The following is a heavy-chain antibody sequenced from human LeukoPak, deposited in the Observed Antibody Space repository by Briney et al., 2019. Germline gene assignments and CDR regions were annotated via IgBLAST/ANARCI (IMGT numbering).Heavy chain of an antibody. CDR2: ISYDGSNK. Sequence: AGGSLRLSCAASGFTFSSYGMHWVRQAPGKGLEWVAVISYDGSNKYYADSVKGRFTISRDNSKNTLYLQMNSLRAEDTAVYYCARDAGPTMVRGVIHWFDPWGQGTLVTVSS. CDR1: GFTFSSYG. J-gene: IGHJ5*02. CDR3: ARDAGPTMVRGVIHWFDP. D-gene: IGHD3-10*01. V-gene: IGHV3-30*03.